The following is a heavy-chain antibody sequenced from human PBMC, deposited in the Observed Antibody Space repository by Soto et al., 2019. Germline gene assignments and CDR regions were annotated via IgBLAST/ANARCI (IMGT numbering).Heavy chain of an antibody. J-gene: IGHJ6*02. CDR2: IRSKANSYAT. D-gene: IGHD5-12*01. CDR1: GFTFSGSA. CDR3: TRHNGYSGWYGEYYYYGMDV. V-gene: IGHV3-73*01. Sequence: GGSLRLSCAASGFTFSGSAMHWVRQASGKGLEWVGRIRSKANSYATAYAASVKGRFTISRDDSKNTAYLQMNSLKTEDTAVYYYTRHNGYSGWYGEYYYYGMDVWGQGTTVTVSS.